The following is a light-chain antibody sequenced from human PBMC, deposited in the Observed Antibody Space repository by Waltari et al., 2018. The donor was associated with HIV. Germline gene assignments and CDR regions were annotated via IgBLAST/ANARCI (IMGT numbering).Light chain of an antibody. V-gene: IGKV3-11*01. CDR2: DAS. CDR1: QSVSSY. J-gene: IGKJ2*01. Sequence: ETVLTQSPATLSLSPGDKATLSCRPSQSVSSYLAWYQQKPGQAPRLLIYDASNRVAGSPARFSGSGSGTDFTLTISSLEPEDFAVYYCQQRSNWPYTFGQGTRVEIK. CDR3: QQRSNWPYT.